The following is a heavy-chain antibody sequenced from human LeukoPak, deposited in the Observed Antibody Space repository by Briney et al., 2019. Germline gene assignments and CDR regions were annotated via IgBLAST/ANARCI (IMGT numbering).Heavy chain of an antibody. CDR2: INPNSGGT. CDR1: GYTFTGYY. CDR3: ATYRLRTVAFDI. Sequence: GASVKVSCKASGYTFTGYYMHWVRQAPGQGLEWMGWINPNSGGTNYAQKFQGWVTMTRDTPISTAYMELSSLRSEDTAVYYCATYRLRTVAFDIWGQGTMVTVSS. J-gene: IGHJ3*02. D-gene: IGHD5-12*01. V-gene: IGHV1-2*04.